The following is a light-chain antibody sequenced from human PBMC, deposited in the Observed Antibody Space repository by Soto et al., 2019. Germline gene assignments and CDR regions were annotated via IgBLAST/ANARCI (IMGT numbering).Light chain of an antibody. CDR1: QSISNW. CDR3: QQYNPYSPWT. Sequence: DIQMTQSPSTLSASVGDRGTITCRASQSISNWLAWYQQKPGKAPKLLVYKASSLESGVPSRFSGSGSGTEFTLTISGLQPDDFATYYCQQYNPYSPWTFGQGTKVDIK. V-gene: IGKV1-5*03. CDR2: KAS. J-gene: IGKJ1*01.